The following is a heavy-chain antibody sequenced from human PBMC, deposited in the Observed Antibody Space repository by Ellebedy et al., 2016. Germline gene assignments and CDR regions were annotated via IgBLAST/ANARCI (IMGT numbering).Heavy chain of an antibody. Sequence: GGSLRLSGAASGFTFSDYGMSWVRKAPGKGLEGVSIITGGASDSFHADSVKGRFTISRDNSKTTLDLQMSSLRAEDTAVYYCAKDGTGGGYPDYWGQGTLVTVSS. CDR2: ITGGASDS. CDR3: AKDGTGGGYPDY. CDR1: GFTFSDYG. D-gene: IGHD6-19*01. V-gene: IGHV3-23*01. J-gene: IGHJ4*02.